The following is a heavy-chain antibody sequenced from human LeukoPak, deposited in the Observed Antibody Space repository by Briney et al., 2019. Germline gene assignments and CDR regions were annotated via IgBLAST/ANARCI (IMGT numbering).Heavy chain of an antibody. CDR1: GFTFSSDW. CDR2: IKQDGSEK. V-gene: IGHV3-7*04. D-gene: IGHD1-7*01. J-gene: IGHJ4*02. CDR3: ARDAQLELRDY. Sequence: GGSLRLSCAASGFTFSSDWMSWVRQAPGKGLEWVANIKQDGSEKYYVDSVKGRFTISRDNAKNSLYLQMNSLRAEDTAVYYCARDAQLELRDYWGQGTLVTVSS.